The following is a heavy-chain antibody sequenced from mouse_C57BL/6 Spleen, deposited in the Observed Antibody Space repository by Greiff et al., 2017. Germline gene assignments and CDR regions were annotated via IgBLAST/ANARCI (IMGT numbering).Heavy chain of an antibody. CDR1: GYTFTDYN. CDR2: INPNNGGT. Sequence: EVQLQQSGPELVKPGASVKIPCKASGYTFTDYNMDWVKQSHGKSLEWIGDINPNNGGTIYNQKFKGKATLTVDKSSSTAYMELRSLTSEDTAVYYCARGILITTVVEGYFDVWGTGTTVTVSS. D-gene: IGHD1-1*01. V-gene: IGHV1-18*01. CDR3: ARGILITTVVEGYFDV. J-gene: IGHJ1*03.